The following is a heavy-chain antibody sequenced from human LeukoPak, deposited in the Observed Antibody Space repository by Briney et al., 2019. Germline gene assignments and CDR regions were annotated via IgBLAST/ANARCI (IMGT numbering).Heavy chain of an antibody. CDR2: IYARGST. Sequence: SETLSLTCTVSGDSVTNYDWSWIRQAPGKGPEWIGNIYARGSTTYSPSLKSRVTTSIDTSKNHFSLRLTSVTAADAAVYYCARWAEYQLPFSYYYMDVWGKGTTVTVSS. CDR3: ARWAEYQLPFSYYYMDV. D-gene: IGHD2-2*01. J-gene: IGHJ6*03. V-gene: IGHV4-4*09. CDR1: GDSVTNYD.